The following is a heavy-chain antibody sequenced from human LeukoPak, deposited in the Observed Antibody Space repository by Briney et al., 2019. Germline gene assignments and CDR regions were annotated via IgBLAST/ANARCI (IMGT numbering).Heavy chain of an antibody. CDR3: AKDRSGTGYYYYYMDV. J-gene: IGHJ6*03. CDR1: GFTFSDYY. V-gene: IGHV3-11*04. Sequence: PGGSLRLSCAASGFTFSDYYMSWIRQAPGKGLEWVSYISSSGSTIYYADSVKGRFTISRDNAKNSLYLQMNSLRAEDTAVYYCAKDRSGTGYYYYYMDVWGRGTTVTVSS. D-gene: IGHD1-1*01. CDR2: ISSSGSTI.